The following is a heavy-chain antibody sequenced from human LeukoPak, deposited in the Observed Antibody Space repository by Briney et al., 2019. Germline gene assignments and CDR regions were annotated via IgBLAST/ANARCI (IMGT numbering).Heavy chain of an antibody. CDR1: GFTFSGSA. V-gene: IGHV3-73*01. J-gene: IGHJ4*02. Sequence: GGSLRLSCAASGFTFSGSAMHWVRQASGKGLEWVGRIRSKANSYATAYAASVKGRFTISRDDSKNTAYLQMNSLKTEDTAVYYCTRRLTYYYDSSGSPDGGQETRVSVS. CDR3: TRRLTYYYDSSGSPD. CDR2: IRSKANSYAT. D-gene: IGHD3-22*01.